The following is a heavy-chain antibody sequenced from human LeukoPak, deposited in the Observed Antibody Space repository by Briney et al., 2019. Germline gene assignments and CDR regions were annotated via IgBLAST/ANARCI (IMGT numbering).Heavy chain of an antibody. Sequence: QLGGSLRLSCAASGFTFSSFGMHWVRQAPGTGLEWVAIIYYDGSYQYYADSVKGRFTISRDNSKNTLYLQMNSLRAEDTAVYYCATDGVPTSRGAPSHYFFDNWGQGTLVSVSS. D-gene: IGHD1-26*01. CDR3: ATDGVPTSRGAPSHYFFDN. CDR2: IYYDGSYQ. J-gene: IGHJ4*02. CDR1: GFTFSSFG. V-gene: IGHV3-33*01.